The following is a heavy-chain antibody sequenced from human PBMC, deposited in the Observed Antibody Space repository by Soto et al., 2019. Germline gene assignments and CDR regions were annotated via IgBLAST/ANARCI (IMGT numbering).Heavy chain of an antibody. CDR3: VRDVSVSSGSFGGY. CDR2: ISTHTGNT. J-gene: IGHJ4*02. V-gene: IGHV1-18*01. D-gene: IGHD3-10*01. CDR1: GYTFDSYG. Sequence: QVQLVQSGAEVKKPGASVRVSCKASGYTFDSYGLNWVRQAPGQGLEWMGWISTHTGNTDYPQRFQGRVTMTTDKSTSTAFLDLRSLTSDDTAVYYCVRDVSVSSGSFGGYWCQGTLVSVSS.